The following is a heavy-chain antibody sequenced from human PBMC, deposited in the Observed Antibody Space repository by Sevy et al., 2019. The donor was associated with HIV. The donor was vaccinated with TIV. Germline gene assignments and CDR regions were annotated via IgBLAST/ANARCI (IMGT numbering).Heavy chain of an antibody. CDR3: ARLPVAAAGLYYFDY. CDR1: GYSFANNW. J-gene: IGHJ4*02. CDR2: VYPGDSDT. D-gene: IGHD6-13*01. V-gene: IGHV5-51*01. Sequence: GESLKISCKGSGYSFANNWIGWVRQMPGKGLEWMGIVYPGDSDTTYSPSFQGQVTISVDKSISTAYLQRNSLKASDTAMYYCARLPVAAAGLYYFDYWGQGTLVTVSS.